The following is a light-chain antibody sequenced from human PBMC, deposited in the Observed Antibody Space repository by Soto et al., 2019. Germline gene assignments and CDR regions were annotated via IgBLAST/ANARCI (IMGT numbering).Light chain of an antibody. CDR2: DVS. V-gene: IGLV2-14*01. CDR1: SSDVGGYNY. CDR3: SSYTSSSTLVV. Sequence: QSALTQPASVSGSPGQSITISCTGTSSDVGGYNYVSWYQQHPGKAPKLMIYDVSNRPSEVSNRCSGSKSGNTASLTISGLQAEDEADYYCSSYTSSSTLVVFGGGTKLTVL. J-gene: IGLJ2*01.